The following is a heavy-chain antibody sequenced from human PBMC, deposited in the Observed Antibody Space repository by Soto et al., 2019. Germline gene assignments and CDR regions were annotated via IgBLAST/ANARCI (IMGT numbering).Heavy chain of an antibody. CDR1: GYSFTSYW. V-gene: IGHV5-10-1*01. J-gene: IGHJ6*02. CDR2: IDPSDSYT. Sequence: RGESLKISCKGSGYSFTSYWISWVRQMPGKGLEWIGRIDPSDSYTNYSPSFQGHVTISADKSISTAYLQWSSLKASDTAMYYCARRYDFWSGYYGMDVWGQGTTVTVSS. CDR3: ARRYDFWSGYYGMDV. D-gene: IGHD3-3*01.